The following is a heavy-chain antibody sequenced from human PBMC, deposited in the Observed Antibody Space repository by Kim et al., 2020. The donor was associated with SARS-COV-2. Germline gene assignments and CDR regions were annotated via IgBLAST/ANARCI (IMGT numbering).Heavy chain of an antibody. V-gene: IGHV3-11*05. CDR2: ITSSSSYT. J-gene: IGHJ4*02. CDR3: TRDHAISTDVYSYAYRY. CDR1: GFTFSDYY. Sequence: GGSLRLSCAASGFTFSDYYMSWIRQAPGKGLEWVSYITSSSSYTNYADSVKGRFTISRDNAKNSLYLQMNSLRAEDTAVYYCTRDHAISTDVYSYAYRYGGQGTLVTVSS. D-gene: IGHD5-18*01.